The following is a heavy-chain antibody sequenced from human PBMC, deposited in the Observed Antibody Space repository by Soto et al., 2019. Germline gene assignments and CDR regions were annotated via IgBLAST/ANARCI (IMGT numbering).Heavy chain of an antibody. Sequence: SETLSLTCAVSGGSISSGGYYWSWIRQLPGKGLEWIGNIYYSGNTYYSPSLKTRVTISVDTSQNQFSLKLSSVTAADTAVYYCARDSDYDILTGSRGFDSWGQGTLVTVSS. V-gene: IGHV4-31*11. D-gene: IGHD3-9*01. J-gene: IGHJ4*02. CDR3: ARDSDYDILTGSRGFDS. CDR2: IYYSGNT. CDR1: GGSISSGGYY.